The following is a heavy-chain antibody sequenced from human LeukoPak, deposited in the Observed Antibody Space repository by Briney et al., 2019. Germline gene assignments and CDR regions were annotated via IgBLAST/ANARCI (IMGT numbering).Heavy chain of an antibody. V-gene: IGHV4-34*01. D-gene: IGHD2-2*01. CDR3: ARGGRYCSSTSCYFWFDP. J-gene: IGHJ5*02. CDR2: INHSGST. Sequence: SETLSLTCAVYGGSFSGYYWSWIRQPPGKGLEWIGEINHSGSTNYNPSLKSRVTISVDTSKNQFSLKLSSVTAADTAVYYCARGGRYCSSTSCYFWFDPWGQGTLATVSS. CDR1: GGSFSGYY.